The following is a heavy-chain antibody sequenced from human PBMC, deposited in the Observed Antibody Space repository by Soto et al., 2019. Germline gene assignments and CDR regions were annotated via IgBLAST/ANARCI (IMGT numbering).Heavy chain of an antibody. D-gene: IGHD6-19*01. Sequence: GASVKVSCKASGGTFSSYAISWVRQAPGQGLEWMGGIIPIFGTANYAQKFQGRVTITADESTSTAYMELSSLRSEDTAVYYCATLAGVAEYAWFDPWGQGTLVTVS. CDR1: GGTFSSYA. V-gene: IGHV1-69*13. CDR2: IIPIFGTA. J-gene: IGHJ5*02. CDR3: ATLAGVAEYAWFDP.